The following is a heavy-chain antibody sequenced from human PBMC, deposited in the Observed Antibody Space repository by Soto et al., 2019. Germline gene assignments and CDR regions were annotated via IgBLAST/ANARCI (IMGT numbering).Heavy chain of an antibody. V-gene: IGHV1-69*12. CDR1: GGTFSSYA. D-gene: IGHD5-18*01. Sequence: QVQLVQSGAEVKKPGSSVKVSCKASGGTFSSYAISWVRQAPGQGLEWMGGIIPIFGTANYAQKFQGRVTITADESTSTAYMALSSLRSEDTAVYYCARAPGVEDTAMANYYYYGMDVWGQGTTVTVSS. CDR2: IIPIFGTA. CDR3: ARAPGVEDTAMANYYYYGMDV. J-gene: IGHJ6*02.